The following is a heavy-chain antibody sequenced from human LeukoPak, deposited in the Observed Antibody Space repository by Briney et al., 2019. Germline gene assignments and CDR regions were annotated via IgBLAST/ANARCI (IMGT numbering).Heavy chain of an antibody. CDR1: GGTFISYA. J-gene: IGHJ4*02. CDR3: ARVGYYRNYFDY. CDR2: IIPIFGTA. V-gene: IGHV1-69*13. Sequence: GASVKVSCKASGGTFISYAISWVRQAPGQGLEWMGGIIPIFGTANYARKFQGRVTITADESTSTAYMELSSLRSEDTAVYYCARVGYYRNYFDYWGQGTLVTVSS. D-gene: IGHD1-26*01.